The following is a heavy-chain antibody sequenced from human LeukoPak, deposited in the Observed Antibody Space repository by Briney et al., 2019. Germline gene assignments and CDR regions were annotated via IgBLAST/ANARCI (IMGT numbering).Heavy chain of an antibody. J-gene: IGHJ6*02. Sequence: SVKVSCKASGFTFTSSAVQWVRQARGQRLEWIGWIVVGSGNTNYAQKFQERVTITRDMSTSTAYMELSSLRSEDTAVYYCARDLPLGYYDILTGYYPLYYYGMDVWGQGTTVTVSS. CDR3: ARDLPLGYYDILTGYYPLYYYGMDV. CDR1: GFTFTSSA. V-gene: IGHV1-58*01. CDR2: IVVGSGNT. D-gene: IGHD3-9*01.